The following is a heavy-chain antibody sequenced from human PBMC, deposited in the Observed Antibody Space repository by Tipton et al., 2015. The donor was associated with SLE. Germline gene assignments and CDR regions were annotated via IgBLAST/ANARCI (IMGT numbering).Heavy chain of an antibody. CDR2: ISSSGSTI. CDR1: GFTFSDYY. Sequence: LSLTCAASGFTFSDYYMSWIRQAPGKGLEWVSYISSSGSTIYYADSVKGRFTISRDNAKNSLYLQMNSLRAEDTAVYYCASPTVTFNYWGQGTLVTVSS. D-gene: IGHD5-12*01. J-gene: IGHJ4*02. CDR3: ASPTVTFNY. V-gene: IGHV3-11*04.